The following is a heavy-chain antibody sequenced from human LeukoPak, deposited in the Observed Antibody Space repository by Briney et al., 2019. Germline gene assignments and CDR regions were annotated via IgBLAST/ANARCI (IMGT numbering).Heavy chain of an antibody. V-gene: IGHV1-18*01. CDR2: ISAYNGNT. D-gene: IGHD6-6*01. J-gene: IGHJ4*02. CDR3: ARDVSRSSSSSRNFDY. Sequence: GASVTVSCTASGYTFTSYAMNWVRQAPGQGLEWMGWISAYNGNTNYAQKLQGRVTMTTDTSTSTAYMELRSLRSDDTAVYYCARDVSRSSSSSRNFDYWGQGTLVTVSS. CDR1: GYTFTSYA.